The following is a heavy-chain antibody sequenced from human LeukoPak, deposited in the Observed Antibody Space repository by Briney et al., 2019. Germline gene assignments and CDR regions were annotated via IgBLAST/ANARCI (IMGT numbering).Heavy chain of an antibody. Sequence: SETLSLTCTVSGGSISSYYWSWIRQPPGKGLEWIGYIYYSGSTNYNPSLKSRVTMSVDTSKNQFSLKLSSVTAADTAVYYCARGPCSSTSCYTQKGYFDYWGQGTLVTVSS. CDR1: GGSISSYY. V-gene: IGHV4-59*12. J-gene: IGHJ4*02. CDR2: IYYSGST. CDR3: ARGPCSSTSCYTQKGYFDY. D-gene: IGHD2-2*02.